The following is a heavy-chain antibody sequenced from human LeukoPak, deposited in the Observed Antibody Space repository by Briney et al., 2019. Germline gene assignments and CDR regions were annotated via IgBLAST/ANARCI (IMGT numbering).Heavy chain of an antibody. D-gene: IGHD5-12*01. CDR1: GVSISSSGFY. Sequence: SETLSLTCTVSGVSISSSGFYWGWIRQPPGKGLEWIGSIYYSGSTYYNPSLKSRVTISVDTSKNQFSLKLSSVTAADTAVYYCARHPWALYGYGDTKGNWFDPWGQGTLVTVSS. J-gene: IGHJ5*02. V-gene: IGHV4-39*01. CDR3: ARHPWALYGYGDTKGNWFDP. CDR2: IYYSGST.